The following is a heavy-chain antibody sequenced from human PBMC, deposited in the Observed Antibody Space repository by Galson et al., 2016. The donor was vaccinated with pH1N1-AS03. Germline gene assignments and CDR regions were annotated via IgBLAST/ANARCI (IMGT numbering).Heavy chain of an antibody. D-gene: IGHD3-22*01. CDR2: IHPIFGTP. V-gene: IGHV1-69*13. J-gene: IGHJ4*02. CDR1: GGTFSSYA. Sequence: SVKVSCKASGGTFSSYAITWMRQAPGQGLEWMGGIHPIFGTPSYAQQFRGRRAITADHSTSAAYMELTSLTSEDTAIYYCASARHYDTSGRFYYESEHWGQGTLVIVSS. CDR3: ASARHYDTSGRFYYESEH.